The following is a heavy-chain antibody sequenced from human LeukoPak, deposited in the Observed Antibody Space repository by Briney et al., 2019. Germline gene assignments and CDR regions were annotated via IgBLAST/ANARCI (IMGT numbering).Heavy chain of an antibody. Sequence: SETLSLTCTVSGYSISSGYNWGWIRQPPGKGLEWIGSIYHSGSTYYNPSLKSRVTISVDTSKNQFSLKLSSVTAADTAVYYCAREFTYGPLAFDIWGQGTMVTVSS. CDR2: IYHSGST. CDR1: GYSISSGYN. D-gene: IGHD2-8*01. J-gene: IGHJ3*02. V-gene: IGHV4-38-2*02. CDR3: AREFTYGPLAFDI.